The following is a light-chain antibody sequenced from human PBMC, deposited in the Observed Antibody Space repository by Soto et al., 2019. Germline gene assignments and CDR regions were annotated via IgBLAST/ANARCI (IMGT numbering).Light chain of an antibody. CDR1: TSDVGSFSL. Sequence: QSVLTQPASVSGSPGQSITISCSGTTSDVGSFSLVSWYHQPPGKAPKVIIYEGSKRPSGVSNRFSGSNSGNTAYLTISGLQAEDEGDYYCCSYAGTTYVVIGEGTQLTVL. J-gene: IGLJ2*01. V-gene: IGLV2-23*01. CDR3: CSYAGTTYVV. CDR2: EGS.